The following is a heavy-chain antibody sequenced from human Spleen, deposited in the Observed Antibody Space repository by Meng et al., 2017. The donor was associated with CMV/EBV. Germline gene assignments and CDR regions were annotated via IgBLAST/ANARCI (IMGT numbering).Heavy chain of an antibody. CDR3: AHASPDDSSGYHPDY. V-gene: IGHV2-5*01. CDR2: IYWNDDK. D-gene: IGHD3-22*01. J-gene: IGHJ4*02. CDR1: GFSLSTSGVG. Sequence: GFSLSTSGVGVGWIRQPPGKALEWLALIYWNDDKRYSPSLKSRLTITKDTSKNQVVLTMTNMDPVDTATYYCAHASPDDSSGYHPDYWGQGTLVTVSS.